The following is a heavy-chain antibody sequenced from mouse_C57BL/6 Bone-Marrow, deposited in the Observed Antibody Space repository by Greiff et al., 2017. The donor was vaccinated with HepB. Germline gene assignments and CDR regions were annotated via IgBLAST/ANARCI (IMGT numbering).Heavy chain of an antibody. CDR1: GYTFTSYG. CDR2: IYPRSGNT. V-gene: IGHV1-81*01. Sequence: QVQLQQSGAELARPGASVKLSCKASGYTFTSYGISWVKQRTGQGLEWIGEIYPRSGNTYYNEKFKGKATLTADKSSSTAYMELRSLTSEDSAVYFCASLWREYYFDYWGQGTTLTVSS. D-gene: IGHD1-1*01. J-gene: IGHJ2*01. CDR3: ASLWREYYFDY.